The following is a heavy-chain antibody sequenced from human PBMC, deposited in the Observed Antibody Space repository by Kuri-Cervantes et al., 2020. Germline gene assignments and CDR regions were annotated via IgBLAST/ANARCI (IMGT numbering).Heavy chain of an antibody. Sequence: GGSLRLSCAASGFTFSSYAINWVRQAPGKGLEWVSAISGSGGTTYYADSVKGRFTISRDNSKNTLDLQMNSLRAEDTAVYYCAKGYCSSTSCSRYYYYYMDVWGKGTTVTVSS. CDR3: AKGYCSSTSCSRYYYYYMDV. CDR1: GFTFSSYA. CDR2: ISGSGGTT. D-gene: IGHD2-2*01. V-gene: IGHV3-23*01. J-gene: IGHJ6*03.